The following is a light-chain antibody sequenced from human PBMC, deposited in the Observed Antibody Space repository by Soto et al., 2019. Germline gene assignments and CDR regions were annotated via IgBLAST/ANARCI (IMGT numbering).Light chain of an antibody. CDR3: XXXXRFPLT. J-gene: IGKJ4*01. CDR2: TTS. V-gene: IGKV1-12*01. CDR1: QAINRY. Sequence: DIQMTQSPSSVSASVGDRVTITCRASQAINRYLAWYQQKPGKAPNLLIYTTSSLQSGVPSRFSGSGSGTDFTLTISSLEPEXXAXXXXXXXXRFPLTFGGGTKVEIK.